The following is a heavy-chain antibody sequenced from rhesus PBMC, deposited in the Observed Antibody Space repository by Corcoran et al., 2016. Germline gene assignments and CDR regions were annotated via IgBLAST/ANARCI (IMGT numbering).Heavy chain of an antibody. D-gene: IGHD3-3*01. J-gene: IGHJ5-1*01. V-gene: IGHV3-119*01. CDR3: TRGFGGV. Sequence: EVHLAESGGGLVQPGGSLRLSCLASGFTFSIFCFSLVRQAPGKGLEWVSRITNDGVGTNYADSVKGRFTVSRENAKKSLYLQMNSLRAEDTAIYYCTRGFGGVWGQGVLVTVSS. CDR1: GFTFSIFC. CDR2: ITNDGVGT.